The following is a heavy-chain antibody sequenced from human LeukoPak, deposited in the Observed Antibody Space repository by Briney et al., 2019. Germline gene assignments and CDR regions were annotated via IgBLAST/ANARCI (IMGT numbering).Heavy chain of an antibody. CDR3: AREKGFRMGFDI. J-gene: IGHJ3*02. Sequence: ASVKVSCKASGYTFTDFAIHWVRQAPGQRLEWMGWINGGNGNTKFSQSFQGRVTITRDTSASTAYMELSSLRSEDTAMYYCAREKGFRMGFDIWGQGTMVTVSS. D-gene: IGHD1-14*01. V-gene: IGHV1-3*01. CDR2: INGGNGNT. CDR1: GYTFTDFA.